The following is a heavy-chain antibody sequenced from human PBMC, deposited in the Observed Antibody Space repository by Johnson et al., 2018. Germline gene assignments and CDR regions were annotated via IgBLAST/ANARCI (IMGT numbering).Heavy chain of an antibody. CDR3: ARNLPEYDSSGYYYWYFDL. CDR1: GFTFSSYG. J-gene: IGHJ2*01. D-gene: IGHD3-22*01. Sequence: QVQLVQSGGGVVQPGRSLRLSCAASGFTFSSYGMHWVRQAPGKGLEWVAVISYDGSNKYYADSVKGRFTISRDNSKNTLYLQMNSLRAEDTAVYYCARNLPEYDSSGYYYWYFDLWGRGTLVTVSS. CDR2: ISYDGSNK. V-gene: IGHV3-30*03.